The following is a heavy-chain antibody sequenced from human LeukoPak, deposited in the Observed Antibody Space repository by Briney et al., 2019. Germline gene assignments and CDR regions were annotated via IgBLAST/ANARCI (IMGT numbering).Heavy chain of an antibody. CDR2: ISSSGSTI. CDR3: ATVWDDGDYANPY. Sequence: GGSLRLSCAASGFTFSSYEMNWVRQAPGKGLEWVSYISSSGSTIYYADSVKGRFTISRDNAKNSLYLQMNSLRGEDTAVYYCATVWDDGDYANPYWGQGTLVAVSS. J-gene: IGHJ4*02. CDR1: GFTFSSYE. D-gene: IGHD4-17*01. V-gene: IGHV3-48*03.